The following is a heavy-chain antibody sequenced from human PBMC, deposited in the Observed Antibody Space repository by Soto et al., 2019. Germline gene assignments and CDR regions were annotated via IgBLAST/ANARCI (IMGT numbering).Heavy chain of an antibody. J-gene: IGHJ5*02. CDR3: ATQTYSYNWHH. D-gene: IGHD1-1*01. CDR1: SGSISSRNW. V-gene: IGHV4-4*02. CDR2: ISHSGRT. Sequence: QVQLQESGPGLVKPSGTLSLTCGVSSGSISSRNWWSWVRQPPGKGLEWIGEISHSGRTHYNPSLESRVTMSVDKSRNQFYLKLNFVTAADTAVYYCATQTYSYNWHHWGQGTLVTVSS.